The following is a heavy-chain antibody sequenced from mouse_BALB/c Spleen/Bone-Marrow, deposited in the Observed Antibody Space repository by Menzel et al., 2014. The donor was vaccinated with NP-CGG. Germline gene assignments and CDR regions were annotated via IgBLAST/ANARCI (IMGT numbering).Heavy chain of an antibody. J-gene: IGHJ4*01. CDR1: GYTFTSYW. D-gene: IGHD1-1*01. CDR3: ARPPYYYGSSYDAMDY. CDR2: INPSTGYT. V-gene: IGHV1-7*01. Sequence: VQLQQSGAELAKPGASVKMSCKASGYTFTSYWMHWVKQRPGQGLEWIGYINPSTGYTEYNQKFKDKATLTADKSSSTAYMQLSSLTSEDSAVYYCARPPYYYGSSYDAMDYWGQGTSVTV.